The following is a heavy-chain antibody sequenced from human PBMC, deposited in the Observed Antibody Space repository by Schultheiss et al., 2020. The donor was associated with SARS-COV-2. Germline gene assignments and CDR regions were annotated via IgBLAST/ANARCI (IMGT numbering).Heavy chain of an antibody. D-gene: IGHD3-16*01. CDR2: ISGSGTDT. CDR3: ARDIGGGFGAALYYYGMDV. Sequence: GESLKISCTVSGFSFSDYYMYWLRQAPGQGLEWLSYISGSGTDTDYADSVKGRFTISRDNAKKSLSLQMNSLRVDDTAVYYCARDIGGGFGAALYYYGMDVWGQGTTVTVSS. CDR1: GFSFSDYY. J-gene: IGHJ6*02. V-gene: IGHV3-11*06.